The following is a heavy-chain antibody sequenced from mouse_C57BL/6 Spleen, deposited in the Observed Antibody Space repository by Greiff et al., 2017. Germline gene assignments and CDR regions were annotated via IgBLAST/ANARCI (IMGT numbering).Heavy chain of an antibody. CDR3: ARKGAYYDYDEGGMDY. J-gene: IGHJ4*01. V-gene: IGHV1-34*01. Sequence: VQLQQSGPELVKPGASVKMSCKASGYTFTDYYMHWVKQSHGKSLEWIGYIYPNNGGNGYNQKFKGQATLTVYKSSSTAYMVLRRLTAEDSAVYYCARKGAYYDYDEGGMDYWGQGTSVTVSS. D-gene: IGHD2-4*01. CDR2: IYPNNGGN. CDR1: GYTFTDYY.